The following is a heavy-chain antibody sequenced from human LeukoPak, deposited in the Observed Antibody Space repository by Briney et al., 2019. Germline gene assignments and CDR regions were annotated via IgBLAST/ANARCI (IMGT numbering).Heavy chain of an antibody. V-gene: IGHV1-8*01. CDR1: GYTFTSHD. Sequence: ASVKVSCKASGYTFTSHDINWVRQATGQGLEWMGWMNPNSGDTGYAQKFQGRVTMTTNTSISTAYMELSSLRSEDTAVYYCARGGWFGELLWDDVFDIWGQGTMVTVSS. J-gene: IGHJ3*02. D-gene: IGHD3-10*01. CDR3: ARGGWFGELLWDDVFDI. CDR2: MNPNSGDT.